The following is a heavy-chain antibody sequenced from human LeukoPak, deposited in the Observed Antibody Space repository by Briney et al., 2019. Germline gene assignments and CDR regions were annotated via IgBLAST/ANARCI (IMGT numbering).Heavy chain of an antibody. D-gene: IGHD6-19*01. J-gene: IGHJ4*02. CDR3: AKVKYSSGWSFDY. CDR1: GFTFSSYA. Sequence: RPGGSLRLSCAASGFTFSSYAMSWVRQAPGKGLEWVSIISGSGGSTYYADSVKGRFTISRDNSKNTLYLQMNSLRAEDMAVYYCAKVKYSSGWSFDYWGQGTLVTVSS. V-gene: IGHV3-23*01. CDR2: ISGSGGST.